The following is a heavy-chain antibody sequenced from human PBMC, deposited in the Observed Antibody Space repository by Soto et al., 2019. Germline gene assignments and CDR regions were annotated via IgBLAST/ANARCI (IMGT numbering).Heavy chain of an antibody. J-gene: IGHJ3*02. CDR2: INYNGGA. CDR1: GGSFSDYY. V-gene: IGHV4-34*01. CDR3: ARPANAHSASSGYHHDAFDI. D-gene: IGHD6-25*01. Sequence: VQLQQWGAGLLKPSETLSLTCAVYGGSFSDYYWSWIRLIPGKGLECIGEINYNGGANYNPSLKSRVTMSVDKAKNQFAVKTRYVTAAVTALYYCARPANAHSASSGYHHDAFDIWGQGRQVTVSS.